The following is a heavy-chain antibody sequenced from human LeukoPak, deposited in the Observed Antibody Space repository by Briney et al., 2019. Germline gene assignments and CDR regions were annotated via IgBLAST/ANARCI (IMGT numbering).Heavy chain of an antibody. D-gene: IGHD1-26*01. CDR3: ARSGSYGGHFDY. CDR1: GFTFSSYW. Sequence: PGGSLRLSCAASGFTFSSYWMHWVRQAPGKGLVWVSRINSDGSSTSYADSVKGRFTISRDNAKNTLYLQMNSLRAEDTAVYYCARSGSYGGHFDYWGQGTLSPSPQ. J-gene: IGHJ4*02. CDR2: INSDGSST. V-gene: IGHV3-74*01.